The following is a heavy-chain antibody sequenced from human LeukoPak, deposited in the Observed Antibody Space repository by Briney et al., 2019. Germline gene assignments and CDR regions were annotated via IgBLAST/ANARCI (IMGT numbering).Heavy chain of an antibody. CDR3: ASGYGYDSSGYYYDY. Sequence: KPSETLSLTCTVSCGSMSSYYWSWIRQPPGKGLEWIGYIYYSGSTNYNPSLKSRVTISVDTSKNQFSLKLSSVTAADTAVYYCASGYGYDSSGYYYDYWGQGTPVTVSS. J-gene: IGHJ4*02. D-gene: IGHD3-22*01. V-gene: IGHV4-59*01. CDR2: IYYSGST. CDR1: CGSMSSYY.